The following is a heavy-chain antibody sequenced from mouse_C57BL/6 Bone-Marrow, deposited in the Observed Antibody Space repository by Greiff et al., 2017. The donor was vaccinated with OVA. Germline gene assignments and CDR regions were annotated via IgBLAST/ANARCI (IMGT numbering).Heavy chain of an antibody. CDR3: ARERRDYYGSSFYYFDY. D-gene: IGHD1-1*01. CDR1: GYTFTSYW. V-gene: IGHV1-50*01. J-gene: IGHJ2*01. Sequence: QVQLQQPGAELVKPGASVKLSCKASGYTFTSYWMQWVKQRPGQGLEWIGEIDPSDSYTNYNHKFKGKATLTVDTSSSTAYMQLSSLTSEDSAVYYCARERRDYYGSSFYYFDYWGQGTTLTVSS. CDR2: IDPSDSYT.